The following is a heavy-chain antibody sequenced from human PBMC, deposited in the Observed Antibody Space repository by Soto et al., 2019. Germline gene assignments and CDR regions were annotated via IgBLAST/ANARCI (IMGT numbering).Heavy chain of an antibody. CDR2: INHSGST. CDR3: ARDAKGLIRYFDWLSRGNWFDP. Sequence: QVQLQQWGAGLLKPSETLSLTCAVYGGSFSGYYWSWIRQPPGKGLEWIGEINHSGSTNYNPSLKSRVTISADTSKNQFSLKLSSVTAADTAVYYCARDAKGLIRYFDWLSRGNWFDPWGQGTLVTVSS. J-gene: IGHJ5*02. V-gene: IGHV4-34*01. D-gene: IGHD3-9*01. CDR1: GGSFSGYY.